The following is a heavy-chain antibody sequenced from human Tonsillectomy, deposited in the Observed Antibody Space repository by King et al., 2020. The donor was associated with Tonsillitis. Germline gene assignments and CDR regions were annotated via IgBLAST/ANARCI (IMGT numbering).Heavy chain of an antibody. Sequence: VQLVESGGGLVQPGGSLRLSCAASGFTVSSNFMSWVRQAPGKGLEWVSIIYSDGSTYYADSVKGRFTISRDNSKNTLYLQMDSLRAEDTAKYYCARFEELYFFAFNYWGQGTLVTVSS. D-gene: IGHD3-10*01. V-gene: IGHV3-66*01. CDR3: ARFEELYFFAFNY. CDR1: GFTVSSNF. J-gene: IGHJ4*02. CDR2: IYSDGST.